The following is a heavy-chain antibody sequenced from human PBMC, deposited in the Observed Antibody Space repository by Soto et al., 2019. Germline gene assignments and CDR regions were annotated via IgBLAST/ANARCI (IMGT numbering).Heavy chain of an antibody. CDR3: ARDDCSGGSCFPDY. CDR1: GGSISSYY. J-gene: IGHJ4*02. V-gene: IGHV4-59*01. Sequence: PSETLSLTCTVSGGSISSYYWSWIRQPPGKGLEWIGYIYYSGSTNYNPSLKSRVTISVDTSKNQFSLKLSSVTAADTAVYYCARDDCSGGSCFPDYWGQGNLVTVSS. CDR2: IYYSGST. D-gene: IGHD2-15*01.